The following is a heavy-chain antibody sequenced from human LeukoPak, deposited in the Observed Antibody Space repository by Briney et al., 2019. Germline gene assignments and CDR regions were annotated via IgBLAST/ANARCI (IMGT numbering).Heavy chain of an antibody. CDR1: GFTFSSYS. Sequence: GGSLRLSCAASGFTFSSYSMNWVRQAPGKGLEWVSSISSSSSYIYYADSVKGRFTISRDNAKNSLYLQMNSLRAEDTAVYYCARSYQWGNWFDPWGQGTLVTVSS. D-gene: IGHD1-26*01. CDR2: ISSSSSYI. CDR3: ARSYQWGNWFDP. V-gene: IGHV3-21*01. J-gene: IGHJ5*02.